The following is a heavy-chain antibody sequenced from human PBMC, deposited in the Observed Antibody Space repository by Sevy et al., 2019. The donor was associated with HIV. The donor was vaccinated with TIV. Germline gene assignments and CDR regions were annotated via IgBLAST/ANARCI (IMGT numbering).Heavy chain of an antibody. V-gene: IGHV4-61*02. J-gene: IGHJ5*02. Sequence: SETLSLTCTVSGVSITSSIYYWSWIRQPAGKGPEWIGRIYVSDSTNYNPSLKSRVTMSIDTSKNQFSLNLTSVTAAETAVYCCAGEFTESTTDWFDPWGQGILVTVSS. CDR1: GVSITSSIYY. CDR3: AGEFTESTTDWFDP. CDR2: IYVSDST. D-gene: IGHD3-10*01.